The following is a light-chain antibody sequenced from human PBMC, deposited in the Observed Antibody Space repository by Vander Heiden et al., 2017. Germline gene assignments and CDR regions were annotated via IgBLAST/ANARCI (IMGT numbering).Light chain of an antibody. J-gene: IGKJ1*01. V-gene: IGKV1-39*01. CDR2: AAS. Sequence: DIQMTQSPSSLSASVGDRVTITCRASQSISSYLNWYQQKPGKAPKLLIYAASSLQSGVPSRFSGSASGTDFTLTISMLHPEDFATYYCQQCYSTRVTFGQGTKVEIK. CDR3: QQCYSTRVT. CDR1: QSISSY.